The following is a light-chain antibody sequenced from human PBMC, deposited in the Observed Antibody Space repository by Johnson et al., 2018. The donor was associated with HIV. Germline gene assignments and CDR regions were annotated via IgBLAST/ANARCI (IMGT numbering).Light chain of an antibody. CDR1: SSNIGNNF. Sequence: QSVLTQPPSVSAAPGQKVTVSCSGSSSNIGNNFVSWYQQVPGTAPKLLIYDTDKRPSGIPDRFSGSKSGTSATLGISGLQTGDEADYYCGTWDNSLSAGVFGSGNKVTVL. V-gene: IGLV1-51*01. CDR3: GTWDNSLSAGV. CDR2: DTD. J-gene: IGLJ1*01.